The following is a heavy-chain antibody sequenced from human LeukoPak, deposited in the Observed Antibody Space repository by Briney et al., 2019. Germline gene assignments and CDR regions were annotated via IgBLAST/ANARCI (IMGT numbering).Heavy chain of an antibody. CDR2: IYYSGST. V-gene: IGHV4-39*01. Sequence: SETLSLTCTVSGVSISSSTYYWGWIRQPPGKGLEWIGSIYYSGSTYNNPSLKCRVTIFVDTSKNQFSLKLSSVTATDTAVYYCARTYGDYDDAFDVWGQGTMVTASS. D-gene: IGHD4-17*01. CDR1: GVSISSSTYY. J-gene: IGHJ3*01. CDR3: ARTYGDYDDAFDV.